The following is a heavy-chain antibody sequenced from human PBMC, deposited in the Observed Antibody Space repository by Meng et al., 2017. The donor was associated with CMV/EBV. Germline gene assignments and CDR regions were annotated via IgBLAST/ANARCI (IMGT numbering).Heavy chain of an antibody. CDR3: ARPLTNYDFWSGYYTGGGMDV. CDR1: GFTFSNYG. D-gene: IGHD3-3*01. Sequence: GESLKISCAASGFTFSNYGMYWVRQGPGKGLEWVTFIRYDGSNKYYADSVKGRFAISRDNSKNTLFLQMNSLRAEDTAVYYCARPLTNYDFWSGYYTGGGMDVWGQGTTVTVSS. CDR2: IRYDGSNK. V-gene: IGHV3-30*02. J-gene: IGHJ6*02.